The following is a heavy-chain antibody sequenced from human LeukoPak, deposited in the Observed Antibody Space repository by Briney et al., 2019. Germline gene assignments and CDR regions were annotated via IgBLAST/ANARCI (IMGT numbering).Heavy chain of an antibody. CDR2: IYYTGST. CDR1: GGSISSYY. Sequence: SETLSLTCTVSGGSISSYYWSWIRQSPGKGLEWIGYIYYTGSTNYNPSLKSRVTISVDTSKNQFSLKLSSVTAADTAVYYCARGYCSSTICYEMDVWGKGTTVTVSS. D-gene: IGHD2-2*01. J-gene: IGHJ6*04. CDR3: ARGYCSSTICYEMDV. V-gene: IGHV4-59*01.